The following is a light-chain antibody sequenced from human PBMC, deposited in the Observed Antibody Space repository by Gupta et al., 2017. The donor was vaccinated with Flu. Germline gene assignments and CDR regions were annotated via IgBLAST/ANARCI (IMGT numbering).Light chain of an antibody. J-gene: IGKJ1*01. V-gene: IGKV1-5*03. CDR2: KTS. CDR3: QHDYSYPWT. CDR1: QNINIW. Sequence: QMTQSPSTLSASVGDRVTITCRASQNINIWLAWYQQKPGKAHKLLIYKTSSLKSGVPSRFCGSESGSEVSLTIIRKQPDDLATDDCQHDYSYPWTIGQGTKVEIK.